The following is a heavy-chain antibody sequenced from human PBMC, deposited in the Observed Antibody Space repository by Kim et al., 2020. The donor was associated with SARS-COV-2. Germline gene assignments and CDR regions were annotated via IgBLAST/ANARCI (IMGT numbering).Heavy chain of an antibody. J-gene: IGHJ4*02. CDR3: ARGGGSYDSSEGYFDF. Sequence: GGSLRLSCAASGFTVRSYAMHWVRQAPGKGLEWVAVISYDGSKKYYADSVKGRFTISRDNSKNRLYLQMNSLRVDDTSVYYCARGGGSYDSSEGYFDFWGQRTLVTVSS. CDR1: GFTVRSYA. CDR2: ISYDGSKK. D-gene: IGHD3-22*01. V-gene: IGHV3-30*04.